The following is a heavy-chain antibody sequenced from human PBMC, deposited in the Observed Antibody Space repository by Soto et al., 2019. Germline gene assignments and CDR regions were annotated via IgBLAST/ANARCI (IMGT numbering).Heavy chain of an antibody. CDR2: IHSDGSST. J-gene: IGHJ6*02. Sequence: PGGSLRLSCAGSGFTFSYYWMHWVRQAPGRGLGWVSRIHSDGSSTYYADSVKGRFTISRDNSKNTLYLQMNRLRAEDTAVYYCAKGQEDWNYDYYGMDVWGQGTTVTVSS. CDR1: GFTFSYYW. V-gene: IGHV3-74*01. D-gene: IGHD1-1*01. CDR3: AKGQEDWNYDYYGMDV.